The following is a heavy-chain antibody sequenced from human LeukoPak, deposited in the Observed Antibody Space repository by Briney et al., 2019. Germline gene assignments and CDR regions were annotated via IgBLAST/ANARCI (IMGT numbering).Heavy chain of an antibody. Sequence: PSETLSLTCTVSGGSISSYYWGWTRQPPGKGLEWIGYIYYSGSTNYNPSLKSRVTISVDTSKNQFSLKLSSVTAADTAVYYCASEKKSAAGVFDYWGQGTLVTVSS. CDR2: IYYSGST. CDR1: GGSISSYY. V-gene: IGHV4-59*12. D-gene: IGHD6-13*01. CDR3: ASEKKSAAGVFDY. J-gene: IGHJ4*02.